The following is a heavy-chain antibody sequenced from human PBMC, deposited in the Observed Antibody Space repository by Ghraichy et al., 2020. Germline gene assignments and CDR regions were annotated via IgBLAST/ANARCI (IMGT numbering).Heavy chain of an antibody. CDR3: ERSITYTSGWYPLDY. D-gene: IGHD6-19*01. Sequence: SETLSLTCAISGDSVSRNNAGCNWIRQSPSRGLEWLESTYYSSNWYNDYAVSLRSRITINPDISKNQFSLQLNSVTPEDTAVYYCERSITYTSGWYPLDYWGQGTLVNVSS. CDR1: GDSVSRNNAG. V-gene: IGHV6-1*01. J-gene: IGHJ4*02. CDR2: TYYSSNWYN.